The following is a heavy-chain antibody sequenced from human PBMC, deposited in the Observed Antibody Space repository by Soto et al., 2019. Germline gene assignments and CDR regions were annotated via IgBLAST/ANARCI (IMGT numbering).Heavy chain of an antibody. CDR3: ASRLIAARLNYYYMDV. J-gene: IGHJ6*03. CDR1: GFTFSSYS. CDR2: ISSSSSTI. V-gene: IGHV3-48*01. D-gene: IGHD6-6*01. Sequence: GGSLRLSCAASGFTFSSYSMNWVRQAPGKGLEWVSYISSSSSTIYYADSVKGRFTISRDNAKNSLYLQMNSLRAEDTAVYYCASRLIAARLNYYYMDVWGKGTTVTVSS.